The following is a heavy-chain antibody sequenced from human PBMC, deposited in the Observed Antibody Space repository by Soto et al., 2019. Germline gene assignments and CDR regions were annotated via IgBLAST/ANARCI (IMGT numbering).Heavy chain of an antibody. CDR2: IYSGGST. Sequence: GGSLRLSCAASGFTVSSNYMSWVRQAPGKGLEWVSVIYSGGSTYYADSVKGRFTISRDNSKNTLYLQMNSLRAEDTAVYYCASTLYGSAKAFDIWGQGTLVTVSS. CDR1: GFTVSSNY. J-gene: IGHJ3*02. V-gene: IGHV3-66*01. D-gene: IGHD3-10*01. CDR3: ASTLYGSAKAFDI.